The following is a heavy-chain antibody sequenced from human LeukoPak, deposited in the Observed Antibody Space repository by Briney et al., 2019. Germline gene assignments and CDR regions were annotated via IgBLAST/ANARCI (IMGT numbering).Heavy chain of an antibody. J-gene: IGHJ4*02. CDR2: IYYSGST. V-gene: IGHV4-59*01. D-gene: IGHD4-23*01. CDR1: GGSISSYY. CDR3: ARSVLYGGKKGYFDY. Sequence: SETLSLTCTVSGGSISSYYWSWIRQPPGKGLEWIGYIYYSGSTNYNPSLKSRVTISVDTSKNQFSLKLSSVTAADTAVYYCARSVLYGGKKGYFDYWGQGTLVTVSS.